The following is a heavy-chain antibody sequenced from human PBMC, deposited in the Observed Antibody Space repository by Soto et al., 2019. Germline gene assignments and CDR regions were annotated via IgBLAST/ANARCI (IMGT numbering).Heavy chain of an antibody. D-gene: IGHD3-22*01. J-gene: IGHJ2*01. V-gene: IGHV3-30-3*01. CDR1: GFTFSSYG. Sequence: QVQLVESGGGVVQPGRSLRLSCAASGFTFSSYGIHWVRQAPGKGLEWVALISYDGSNKYYADSVKGRFSISRDNSKNTLYLQMNSLRAEDTAVYYCARDGDSTGFYTWYFDLWGRGTLVTVSS. CDR3: ARDGDSTGFYTWYFDL. CDR2: ISYDGSNK.